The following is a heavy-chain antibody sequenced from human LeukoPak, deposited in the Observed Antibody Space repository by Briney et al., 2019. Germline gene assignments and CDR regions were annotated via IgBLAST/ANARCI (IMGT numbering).Heavy chain of an antibody. CDR2: ISYDGSNR. CDR3: ARSPGVYCSSTSCYSFTLDY. J-gene: IGHJ4*02. CDR1: GITFSSYG. D-gene: IGHD2-2*01. Sequence: TGGSLRLSCAASGITFSSYGMHWVRQAPGKGLEWVAVISYDGSNRYYADSVKGRLTISRDNSKNTLFLQMNSLRAEDTAVYYCARSPGVYCSSTSCYSFTLDYWGQGTLVTVSS. V-gene: IGHV3-30*03.